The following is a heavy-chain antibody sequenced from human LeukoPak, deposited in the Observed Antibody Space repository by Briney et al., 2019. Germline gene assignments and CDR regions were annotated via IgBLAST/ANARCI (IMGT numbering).Heavy chain of an antibody. CDR2: ISYDGSNK. D-gene: IGHD5-18*01. V-gene: IGHV3-30*04. CDR1: GFTFSSYA. Sequence: PGGSLRLSCAASGFTFSSYAMHWVRQAPGKGLEWVAVISYDGSNKYYADSVKGRFTISRDNSKNTLYLQMNSLRAEDTAVYYCARSGYSYGFDFDYWGQGTLVTVSS. CDR3: ARSGYSYGFDFDY. J-gene: IGHJ4*02.